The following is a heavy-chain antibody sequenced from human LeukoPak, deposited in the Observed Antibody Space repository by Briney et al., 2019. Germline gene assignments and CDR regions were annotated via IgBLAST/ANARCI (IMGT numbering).Heavy chain of an antibody. CDR3: ARVGDGNFDY. Sequence: ETSETLSLTCTVSGGSISSYYWSWIQQPPGKGLEWIGYIYYSGNTNYNPSLKSRVTIPIDTSKNQFSLKLSSVTAADTAVYHCARVGDGNFDYWGQGTLVTVSP. CDR1: GGSISSYY. V-gene: IGHV4-59*01. CDR2: IYYSGNT. J-gene: IGHJ4*02. D-gene: IGHD3-10*01.